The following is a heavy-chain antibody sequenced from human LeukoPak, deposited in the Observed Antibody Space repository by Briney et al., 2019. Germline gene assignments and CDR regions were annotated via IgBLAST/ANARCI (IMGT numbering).Heavy chain of an antibody. V-gene: IGHV4-34*01. J-gene: IGHJ5*02. D-gene: IGHD3-10*01. CDR1: GGSFSGYY. CDR3: ASAYGSGSYYEGAPNWFDP. CDR2: INHSGST. Sequence: SETLSLTCAVYGGSFSGYYWSWIRQPPGKGLEWIGEINHSGSTNYNPSLKSQVTISVDTSKNQFSLKLSSVTAADTAVYYCASAYGSGSYYEGAPNWFDPWGQGTLVTVSS.